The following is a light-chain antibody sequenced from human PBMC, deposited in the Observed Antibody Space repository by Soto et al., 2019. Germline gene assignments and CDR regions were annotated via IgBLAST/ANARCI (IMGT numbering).Light chain of an antibody. J-gene: IGLJ3*02. CDR2: EVN. CDR3: SSFAGANIWV. CDR1: TSDVGGYEY. V-gene: IGLV2-8*01. Sequence: QSVLTQPPSASGSPGQSVTISCTGGTSDVGGYEYVSWYQQHPGKAPKLMIFEVNKRPSGVPNRFSGSKSGNTASLTVSGLQSEDEASYYCSSFAGANIWVFGGGTKVTVL.